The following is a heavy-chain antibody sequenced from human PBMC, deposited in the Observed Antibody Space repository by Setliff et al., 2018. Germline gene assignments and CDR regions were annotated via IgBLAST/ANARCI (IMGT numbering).Heavy chain of an antibody. Sequence: GESLKISCKDSASTFSNYWIVWVRQMPGKGLEWMGMIYPDDSDTKYHPSFQGQVTISADKSISTAYLQWSSLKASDTAMYYCTRRSANSSARDAGGTISIAVFDYWGQGTLVTVSS. J-gene: IGHJ4*02. CDR3: TRRSANSSARDAGGTISIAVFDY. D-gene: IGHD6-19*01. CDR2: IYPDDSDT. CDR1: ASTFSNYW. V-gene: IGHV5-51*01.